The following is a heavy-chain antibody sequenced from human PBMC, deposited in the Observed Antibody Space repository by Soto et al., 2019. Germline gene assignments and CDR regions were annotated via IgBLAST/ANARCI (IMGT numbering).Heavy chain of an antibody. J-gene: IGHJ5*02. D-gene: IGHD3-22*01. CDR3: ARNRLLWYEDYDP. CDR1: GYSFNTYS. CDR2: INAGSGDT. V-gene: IGHV1-3*01. Sequence: QVQLVQSGAEVKKPGASVKVSCEASGYSFNTYSIHWVRQAPGQRLEWMGSINAGSGDTKYSPQFQGRVTITRDTTATTAYMEMRSLRSEDTAVYYCARNRLLWYEDYDPWGQGTLVTVSS.